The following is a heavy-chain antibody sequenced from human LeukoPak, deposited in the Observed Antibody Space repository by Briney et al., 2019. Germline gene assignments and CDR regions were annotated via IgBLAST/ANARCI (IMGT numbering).Heavy chain of an antibody. CDR1: NYTFTSYG. CDR3: ARDGSGVWFDY. CDR2: INAYNGDT. V-gene: IGHV1-18*01. Sequence: ASVKVSCKASNYTFTSYGISWVRQAPGQGLEWMAWINAYNGDTNYAQKLQGRVTLTTDTSTSTAYMELRSLRSDDTAVYYCARDGSGVWFDYWGQGTLVTVSS. D-gene: IGHD3-10*01. J-gene: IGHJ4*02.